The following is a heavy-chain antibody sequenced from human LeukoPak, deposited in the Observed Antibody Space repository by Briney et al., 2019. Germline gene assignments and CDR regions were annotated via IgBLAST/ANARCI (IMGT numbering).Heavy chain of an antibody. J-gene: IGHJ6*03. CDR1: GYIFTSYD. D-gene: IGHD2-15*01. CDR2: MKPNSGNT. Sequence: ASVKVSCKASGYIFTSYDINWVRQATGQGLEWMGWMKPNSGNTGYAQKFQGRVTMTRNTSISTAYMELSSLRSEDTAVYYCATQRRGGTPSYYMDVWGKGTTVTISS. V-gene: IGHV1-8*01. CDR3: ATQRRGGTPSYYMDV.